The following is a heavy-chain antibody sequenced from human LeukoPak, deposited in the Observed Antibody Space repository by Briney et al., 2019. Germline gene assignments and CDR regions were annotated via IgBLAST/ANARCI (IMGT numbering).Heavy chain of an antibody. CDR1: GGSFSGYY. Sequence: SETLSLTCAAYGGSFSGYYWSWIRQPPGKGLEWIGEINHSGSTNYNPSLKSRVTISVDTSKSQFSLKLSSVTAADTAVYYCARNVPYFDYWGQGTLVTVSS. V-gene: IGHV4-34*01. CDR2: INHSGST. CDR3: ARNVPYFDY. J-gene: IGHJ4*02.